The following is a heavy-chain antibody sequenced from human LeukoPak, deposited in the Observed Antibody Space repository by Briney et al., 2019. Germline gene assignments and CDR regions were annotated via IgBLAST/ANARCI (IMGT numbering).Heavy chain of an antibody. V-gene: IGHV1-18*01. J-gene: IGHJ3*02. Sequence: VASVKVSCKASGYTFTNYGISWVRQAPEQRLEWMGWISAYNGNTNYAQKLQGRVTMTTDTSTSTAYMELRSLRSDDTAVYYCATCSGGSCYPDAFDIWGQGTMVTVSS. CDR1: GYTFTNYG. CDR3: ATCSGGSCYPDAFDI. D-gene: IGHD2-15*01. CDR2: ISAYNGNT.